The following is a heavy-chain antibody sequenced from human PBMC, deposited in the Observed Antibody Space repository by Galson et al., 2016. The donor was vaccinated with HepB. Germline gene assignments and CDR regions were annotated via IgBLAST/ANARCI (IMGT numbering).Heavy chain of an antibody. CDR2: IYYIGST. J-gene: IGHJ4*02. D-gene: IGHD1-26*01. CDR3: ATASAGSLHFDY. CDR1: ADSVSSGKYY. V-gene: IGHV4-61*01. Sequence: SETLSLTCTVSADSVSSGKYYWSWIRQAPGKGLEWIGYIYYIGSTNYNPSLKSRLSISIDMSENQFSLKLSSVTAADTAVYYCATASAGSLHFDYWGQGALVTVSS.